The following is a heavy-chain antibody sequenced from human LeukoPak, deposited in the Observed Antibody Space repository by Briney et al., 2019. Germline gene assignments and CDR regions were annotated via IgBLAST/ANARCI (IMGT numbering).Heavy chain of an antibody. CDR1: GGSTSSSSYY. D-gene: IGHD4-23*01. J-gene: IGHJ6*02. CDR2: IYYSGST. CDR3: AIYGGKSRHRGNYNYGLDV. V-gene: IGHV4-39*07. Sequence: SETLSLTCTVSGGSTSSSSYYWGWIRQPPGKGLEWIGYIYYSGSTYYNPSLKSRVTISVDTSKNQFSLNLNSVTAADTAVYYCAIYGGKSRHRGNYNYGLDVWGQGTTVTVSS.